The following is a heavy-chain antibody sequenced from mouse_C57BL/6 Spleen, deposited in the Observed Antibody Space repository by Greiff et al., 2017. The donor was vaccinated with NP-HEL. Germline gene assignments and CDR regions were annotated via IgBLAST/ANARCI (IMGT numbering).Heavy chain of an antibody. CDR3: ARDDYYYGSSYYFDY. Sequence: VKLMESGPELVKPGASVKISCKASGYSFTSYYIHWVKQRPGQGLEWIGWIYPGSGNTKYNEKFKGKATLTADTSSSTAYMQLSSLTSEDSAVYYCARDDYYYGSSYYFDYWGQGTTLTVSS. V-gene: IGHV1-66*01. J-gene: IGHJ2*01. D-gene: IGHD1-1*01. CDR1: GYSFTSYY. CDR2: IYPGSGNT.